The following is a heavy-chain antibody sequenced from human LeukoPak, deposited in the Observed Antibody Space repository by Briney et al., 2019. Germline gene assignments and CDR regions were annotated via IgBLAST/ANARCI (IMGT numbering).Heavy chain of an antibody. Sequence: PGGSLRLSCAASGFTVSSNYMSWVRQAPGKGPEWVSVIYSNGATYYAESAKGRFTISRDNSKNTLSLQMNSLRAEDTAVYYCARENNYYDSSGSGYWGQGTLVTVSS. V-gene: IGHV3-53*01. CDR1: GFTVSSNY. CDR3: ARENNYYDSSGSGY. CDR2: IYSNGAT. D-gene: IGHD3-22*01. J-gene: IGHJ4*02.